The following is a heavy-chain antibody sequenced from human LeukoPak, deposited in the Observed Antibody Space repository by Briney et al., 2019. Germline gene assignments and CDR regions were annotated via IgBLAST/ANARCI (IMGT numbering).Heavy chain of an antibody. V-gene: IGHV3-21*01. D-gene: IGHD3-22*01. CDR3: ARDYYDSTGEAFDY. J-gene: IGHJ4*02. Sequence: GESLRLSCAASGFAFNTYSMNWVRQAPGKGLEWVSSISSSSSYIYYADSVKGRFTISRDNAKNSLYLQMNSLRAEDTAVYYCARDYYDSTGEAFDYWGQGTLVTVSS. CDR2: ISSSSSYI. CDR1: GFAFNTYS.